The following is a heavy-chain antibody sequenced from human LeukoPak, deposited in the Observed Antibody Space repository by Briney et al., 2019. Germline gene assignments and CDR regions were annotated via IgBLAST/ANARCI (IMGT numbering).Heavy chain of an antibody. V-gene: IGHV3-20*04. Sequence: GGSLRLSCAASGFTFDDYGMSWVRQAPGKGLEWVSGINWNGGSTGYADSVKGRFTISRDNSKNTLYLQMNSLRAEDTAVYYCAKDLQQWLFDYWGQGTLVTVSS. CDR1: GFTFDDYG. J-gene: IGHJ4*02. CDR3: AKDLQQWLFDY. CDR2: INWNGGST. D-gene: IGHD6-19*01.